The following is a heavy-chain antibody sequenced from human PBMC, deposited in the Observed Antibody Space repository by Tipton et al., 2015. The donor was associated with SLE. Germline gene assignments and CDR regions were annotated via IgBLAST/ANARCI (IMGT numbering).Heavy chain of an antibody. CDR2: IFHTGSA. V-gene: IGHV4-30-2*01. CDR3: ARGVTYSSSSYYYYYMDV. D-gene: IGHD6-6*01. Sequence: TLSLTCVVSGASISTEGYSWSWLRQPPGKGLEWIGYIFHTGSAYYNPSLKSRLSISVDTSKNQFSLKLSSVTAADTAVYYCARGVTYSSSSYYYYYMDVWGKGTTVTVSS. J-gene: IGHJ6*03. CDR1: GASISTEGYS.